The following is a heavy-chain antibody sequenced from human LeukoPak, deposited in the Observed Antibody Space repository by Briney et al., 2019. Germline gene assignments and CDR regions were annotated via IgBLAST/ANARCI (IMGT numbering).Heavy chain of an antibody. CDR3: ARDNYYDSSGLGY. J-gene: IGHJ4*02. CDR2: IKQDGSEK. V-gene: IGHV3-7*01. CDR1: GFTFSSYW. Sequence: GGSLRLSCAASGFTFSSYWMSWVRQAPGKGLEWVANIKQDGSEKYYVDSVKGRFTISRDNAKNSLYLQMNSLRAEDTAVYYCARDNYYDSSGLGYWGQGTLVTVSS. D-gene: IGHD3-22*01.